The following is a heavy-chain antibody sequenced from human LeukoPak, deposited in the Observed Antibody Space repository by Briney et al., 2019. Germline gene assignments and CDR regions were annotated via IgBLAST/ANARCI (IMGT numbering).Heavy chain of an antibody. Sequence: PGGSLRLSCAASGFTFSSYWMSWVRQAPGKGLEWVAVISYDGSNKYYADSVKGRFTISRDNSKNTLYLQMNSLRAEDTAVYYCAKTYSSSWYQKPATIDYWGQGTLVTVSS. J-gene: IGHJ4*02. CDR1: GFTFSSYW. CDR2: ISYDGSNK. V-gene: IGHV3-30*18. D-gene: IGHD6-13*01. CDR3: AKTYSSSWYQKPATIDY.